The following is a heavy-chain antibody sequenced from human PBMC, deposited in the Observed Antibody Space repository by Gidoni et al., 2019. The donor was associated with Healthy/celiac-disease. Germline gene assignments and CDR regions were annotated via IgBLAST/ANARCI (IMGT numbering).Heavy chain of an antibody. CDR3: ARDRNDFWSGYSPPYYYYGMDV. V-gene: IGHV4-31*03. CDR2: IYYSGST. J-gene: IGHJ6*02. Sequence: QVQLQESGPGLVKPSQTLSLTCTVSGGSISSGGYYWSWIRQHPGKGLEWIGYIYYSGSTYYNPSLKSRVTISVDTSKNQFSLKLSSVTAADTAVYYCARDRNDFWSGYSPPYYYYGMDVWGQGTTVTVSS. CDR1: GGSISSGGYY. D-gene: IGHD3-3*01.